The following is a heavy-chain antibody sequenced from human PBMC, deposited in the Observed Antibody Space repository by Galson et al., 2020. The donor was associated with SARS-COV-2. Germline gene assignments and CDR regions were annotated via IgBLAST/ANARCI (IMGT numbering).Heavy chain of an antibody. Sequence: AGSLRLSCAASGFTFSSYAMHWVRQAQGKGLEREAVISYDGSNKYYADSVKCRFTISRDNSKNTLYLQMNSLRAEDTAVDYCARDLDAAMVTWGVVGACYYDGMDVGGQRATVTVSS. V-gene: IGHV3-30*04. D-gene: IGHD5-18*01. J-gene: IGHJ6*02. CDR3: ARDLDAAMVTWGVVGACYYDGMDV. CDR2: ISYDGSNK. CDR1: GFTFSSYA.